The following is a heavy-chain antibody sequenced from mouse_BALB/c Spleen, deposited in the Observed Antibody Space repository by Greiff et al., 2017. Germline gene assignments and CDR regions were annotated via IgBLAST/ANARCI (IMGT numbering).Heavy chain of an antibody. J-gene: IGHJ3*01. CDR2: IDPENGDT. V-gene: IGHV14-4*02. CDR3: NRRASMIMPFAY. CDR1: GFNIKDYY. D-gene: IGHD2-4*01. Sequence: VQLQQSGAELVRSGASVKLSCTASGFNIKDYYMHWVKQRPEQGLEWIGWIDPENGDTEYAPKFQGKATMTADTSSNTAYLQLSSLTSEDTAVYYCNRRASMIMPFAYWGQGTLVTVSA.